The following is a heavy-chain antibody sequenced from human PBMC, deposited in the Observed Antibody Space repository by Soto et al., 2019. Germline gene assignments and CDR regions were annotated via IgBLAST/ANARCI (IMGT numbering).Heavy chain of an antibody. CDR2: FDPEDGET. V-gene: IGHV1-24*01. D-gene: IGHD6-19*01. Sequence: DSVQVSCKVSGYTLTELSMHWVRQAPGKGLEWMGGFDPEDGETIYAQKFQGRVTMTEDTSTDTAYMELSSLRSEDTAVYYCATQSGAVAALVVVDYWGQGTLVTVSS. CDR1: GYTLTELS. J-gene: IGHJ4*02. CDR3: ATQSGAVAALVVVDY.